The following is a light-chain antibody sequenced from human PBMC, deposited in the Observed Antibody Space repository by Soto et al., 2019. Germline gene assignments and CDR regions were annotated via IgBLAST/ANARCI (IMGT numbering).Light chain of an antibody. Sequence: DIQMTQSPSSLSASVGDRATITCRASQTITSYLNWYQQKPGKAPELLIHGASSLQSGVPSRFGGSGSGTDFTLTISSLQPEDFATYYCQQSYGTPQTFGQGTKVDIK. CDR1: QTITSY. CDR2: GAS. J-gene: IGKJ1*01. CDR3: QQSYGTPQT. V-gene: IGKV1-39*01.